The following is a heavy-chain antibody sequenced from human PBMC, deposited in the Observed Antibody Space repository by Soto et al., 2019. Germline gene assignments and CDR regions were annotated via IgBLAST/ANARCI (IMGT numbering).Heavy chain of an antibody. V-gene: IGHV3-23*01. J-gene: IGHJ4*02. CDR1: GFTFSSYA. Sequence: GGSLRLSCAASGFTFSSYAMSWVRQAPGKGLEWVSAISGSGGSTYYADSVKGRFTISRDNSKNTLYLQMNSLRAEDTAVYYCAKDRPSNYYDSSGYYFDYWGQGTLVTVSS. CDR2: ISGSGGST. CDR3: AKDRPSNYYDSSGYYFDY. D-gene: IGHD3-22*01.